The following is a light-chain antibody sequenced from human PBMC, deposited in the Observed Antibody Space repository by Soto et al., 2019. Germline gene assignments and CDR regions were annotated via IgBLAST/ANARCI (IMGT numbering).Light chain of an antibody. V-gene: IGKV3-20*01. Sequence: EIVLTQSPGTLSLSPGERATLSCRASQSVSSSSLAWYQQKPSQAPRLLIYGASSRATGIPDRFSGSGSGTDFTLTISRLEPEDFAVYYCQQYGSSPALTFGGGTKVEIK. J-gene: IGKJ4*01. CDR2: GAS. CDR1: QSVSSSS. CDR3: QQYGSSPALT.